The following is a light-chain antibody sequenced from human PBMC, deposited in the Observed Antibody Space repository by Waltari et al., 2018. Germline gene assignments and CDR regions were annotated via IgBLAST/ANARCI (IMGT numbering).Light chain of an antibody. J-gene: IGLJ1*01. CDR1: SNNVGNQG. CDR3: SAWDSNLREYV. V-gene: IGLV10-54*04. Sequence: QAGLTQPPSVSKGLRQTATLTCTGNSNNVGNQGAAWLQQHQGQPPRLLSYRNNNRPSGISGGFSASRSGNTASLTIPGLQPEDEADYYCSAWDSNLREYVFGTGTKVTVL. CDR2: RNN.